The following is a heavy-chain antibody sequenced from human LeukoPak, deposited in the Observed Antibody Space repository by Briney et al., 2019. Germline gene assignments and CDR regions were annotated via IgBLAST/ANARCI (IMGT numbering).Heavy chain of an antibody. CDR2: IWQGGSER. CDR3: ARDQNLISWGLDYFDS. CDR1: GFTFSSHW. Sequence: GGSLRLSCVASGFTFSSHWMSWVRQAPGKGLEWVANIWQGGSERYYVDSVKGRFTISRDNAKNSLFLHMNSLRAEDTAVYYCARDQNLISWGLDYFDSWGQGTLVTVSS. V-gene: IGHV3-7*01. D-gene: IGHD3-16*01. J-gene: IGHJ4*02.